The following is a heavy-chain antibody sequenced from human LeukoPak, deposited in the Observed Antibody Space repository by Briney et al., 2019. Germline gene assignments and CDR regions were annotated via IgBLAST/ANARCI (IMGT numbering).Heavy chain of an antibody. Sequence: GASVKVSSKASGYTFTSYDINWVRQATGQGLEWMGWMNPNSGNTGYAQKFQGRVTMTRNTSISTAYMELSSLRSDDTAVYYCARTTWEPGIVVVVAATPGYYYYGMDVWGQGTTVTVSS. CDR3: ARTTWEPGIVVVVAATPGYYYYGMDV. V-gene: IGHV1-8*01. CDR2: MNPNSGNT. J-gene: IGHJ6*02. D-gene: IGHD2-15*01. CDR1: GYTFTSYD.